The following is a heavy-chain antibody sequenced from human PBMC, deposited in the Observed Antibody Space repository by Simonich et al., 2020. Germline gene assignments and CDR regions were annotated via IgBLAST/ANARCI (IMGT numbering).Heavy chain of an antibody. V-gene: IGHV1-2*02. CDR3: ARSHIAAAGTGYFQH. Sequence: QVQLVQSGAEVKKPGAAVKVSCKASGYTFTGYYMHWVLQAPGQGLVWMGWIKPNSVGTNYEQKFQGRVTMTRDTSISTAYMELSRLRSDDTAVYYCARSHIAAAGTGYFQHWGQGTLVTVSS. D-gene: IGHD6-13*01. CDR2: IKPNSVGT. J-gene: IGHJ1*01. CDR1: GYTFTGYY.